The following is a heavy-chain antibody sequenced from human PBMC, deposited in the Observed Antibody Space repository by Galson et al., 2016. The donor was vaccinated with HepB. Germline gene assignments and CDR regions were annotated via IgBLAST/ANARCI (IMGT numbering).Heavy chain of an antibody. J-gene: IGHJ5*02. Sequence: SLRLSCAGSGFTFTTYAMSWVRQAPGKGLEWVSVISGTGGGTYYADSVKGRFTISRDNSKSTLYLQMNSLRAEDTAVYYCARGGVGVTRGILNWFDPWGQGTLVTVSS. CDR2: ISGTGGGT. CDR3: ARGGVGVTRGILNWFDP. V-gene: IGHV3-23*01. D-gene: IGHD1-26*01. CDR1: GFTFTTYA.